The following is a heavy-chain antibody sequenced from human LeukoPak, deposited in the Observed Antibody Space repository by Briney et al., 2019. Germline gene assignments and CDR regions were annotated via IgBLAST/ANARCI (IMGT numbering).Heavy chain of an antibody. Sequence: GGSLRLSCSASGFTFSNYAMHWVRQAPGKGLEYVSAISSGGGGTYYADSVKGRFTISRDNAKNTLYLQMNSLRAEDTAVYYCARDQYSSTWYRGAFDVWGQGTMVSVSS. V-gene: IGHV3-64*04. CDR2: ISSGGGGT. CDR3: ARDQYSSTWYRGAFDV. J-gene: IGHJ3*01. CDR1: GFTFSNYA. D-gene: IGHD6-13*01.